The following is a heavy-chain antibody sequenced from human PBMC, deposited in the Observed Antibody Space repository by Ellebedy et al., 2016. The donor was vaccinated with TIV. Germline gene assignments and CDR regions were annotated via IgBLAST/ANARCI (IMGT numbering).Heavy chain of an antibody. CDR3: ARGYCSSTSCYAYYYYGMDV. J-gene: IGHJ6*02. CDR1: GYTFTGYY. D-gene: IGHD2-2*01. V-gene: IGHV1-2*02. CDR2: INPNSGGT. Sequence: AASVKVSCKASGYTFTGYYMHWVRQAPGQGLEWMGWINPNSGGTNYAQKFQGRVTMTRDTSISTAYMELSRLRSDDTAVYYCARGYCSSTSCYAYYYYGMDVWGQGTTVTVSS.